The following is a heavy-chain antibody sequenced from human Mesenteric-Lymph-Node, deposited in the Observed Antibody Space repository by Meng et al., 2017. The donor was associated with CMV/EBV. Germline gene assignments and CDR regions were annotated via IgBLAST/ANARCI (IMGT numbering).Heavy chain of an antibody. CDR2: IYYSGST. J-gene: IGHJ4*02. CDR1: SD. D-gene: IGHD3-10*01. CDR3: ARGQGDRPQYYYGSGSSYPADY. Sequence: SDGCCILQPPGKGLEWIGSIYYSGSTYYNPSLKSRVTISIDTSKNQFSLKLSSVTAADTAVYYCARGQGDRPQYYYGSGSSYPADYWGQGTLVTVSS. V-gene: IGHV4-39*07.